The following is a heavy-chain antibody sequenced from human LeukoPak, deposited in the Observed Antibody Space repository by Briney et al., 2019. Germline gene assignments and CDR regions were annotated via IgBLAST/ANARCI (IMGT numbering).Heavy chain of an antibody. D-gene: IGHD3-9*01. J-gene: IGHJ4*02. V-gene: IGHV1-8*02. CDR1: GYTFTGYY. CDR2: INPNSGNT. Sequence: ASVKVSCKTSGYTFTGYYMHWLRQAPGQGLEWMGRINPNSGNTGYAQKFQGRVTMTRNTSISTAYMELSSLRSEDTAVYYCARGGLRYFDWLLSHCYFDYWGQGTLVTVSS. CDR3: ARGGLRYFDWLLSHCYFDY.